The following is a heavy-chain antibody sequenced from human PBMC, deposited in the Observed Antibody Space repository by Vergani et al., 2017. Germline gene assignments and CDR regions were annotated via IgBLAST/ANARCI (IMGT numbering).Heavy chain of an antibody. CDR3: AGVSYYYYYMDV. V-gene: IGHV4-59*10. CDR1: GGSFSSYY. Sequence: QVQLQQWGAGLLKPSETLSLTCAVYGGSFSSYYWSWIRQPAGKGLEWIGRIYTSGSTNYNPSLKSRVTMSVDTSKNQFSLKLSSVTAADTAVYYCAGVSYYYYYMDVWGKGTTVTVSS. CDR2: IYTSGST. J-gene: IGHJ6*03.